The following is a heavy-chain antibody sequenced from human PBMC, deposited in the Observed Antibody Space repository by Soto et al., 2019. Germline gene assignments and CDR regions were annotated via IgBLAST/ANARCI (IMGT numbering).Heavy chain of an antibody. CDR1: GYTFTNYG. Sequence: QVQLVQSGAELKKPGASVKVSCKASGYTFTNYGIYWVRQSPGQGLEWMGWLSGYNGNTTYATKLQGRVTMTTATSTSTADMELRSLRSDDAAVYYCAREVGCWGQVTLVTVSS. J-gene: IGHJ4*02. V-gene: IGHV1-18*01. CDR3: AREVGC. CDR2: LSGYNGNT.